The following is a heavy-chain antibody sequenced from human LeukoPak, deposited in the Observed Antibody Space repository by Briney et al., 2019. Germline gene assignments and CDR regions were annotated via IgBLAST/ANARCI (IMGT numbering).Heavy chain of an antibody. Sequence: GGSLRLSCAASGFTFSSYGMTWVRQAPGKGLEWISGTSGSGGSTYYANSVKGRFTISRDNSKNTLYLQMNSLRAEDTAVYYCARDRHYYYMDVWGKGTTVTVSS. CDR1: GFTFSSYG. D-gene: IGHD6-6*01. CDR3: ARDRHYYYMDV. V-gene: IGHV3-23*01. J-gene: IGHJ6*03. CDR2: TSGSGGST.